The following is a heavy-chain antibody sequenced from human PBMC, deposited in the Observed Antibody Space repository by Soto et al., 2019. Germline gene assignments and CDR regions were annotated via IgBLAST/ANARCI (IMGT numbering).Heavy chain of an antibody. CDR2: ISAYNGNT. CDR3: ARDLTPPDY. CDR1: GYTFTNFG. V-gene: IGHV1-18*01. J-gene: IGHJ4*02. Sequence: GASVKVSCKASGYTFTNFGISWVRQATGQGLEWMGWISAYNGNTNYAQNFQGRVTMTTDTSTSTAYMELSSLRSDDTAVYYCARDLTPPDYWGQGTLVTVSS.